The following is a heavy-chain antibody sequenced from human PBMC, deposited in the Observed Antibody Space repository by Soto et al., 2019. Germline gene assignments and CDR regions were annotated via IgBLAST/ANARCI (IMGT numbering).Heavy chain of an antibody. Sequence: PGESLKISCAASGFSSSSYGMHWVRQAPGKGLEWVALMSYDGSKKYYADSVKGRFIISRDKSKNTLYLQMNSLRAEDTAVYYCAKGGGGSYLYFNYWGQGTLVTVS. J-gene: IGHJ4*02. D-gene: IGHD3-10*01. V-gene: IGHV3-30*18. CDR1: GFSSSSYG. CDR2: MSYDGSKK. CDR3: AKGGGGSYLYFNY.